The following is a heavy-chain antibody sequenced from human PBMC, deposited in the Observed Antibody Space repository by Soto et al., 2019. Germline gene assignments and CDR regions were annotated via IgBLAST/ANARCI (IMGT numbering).Heavy chain of an antibody. J-gene: IGHJ4*02. Sequence: EVQLVESGGGLVQPGGSLRLSCAVSGFTFSSFWMHWVRQAPGEGLGWVSRINTDGSSTSYADSVKGRFTISRDNAKKTLYLQMNSLRVEDTAMYYCAKRGVDTFGLSYWGQGTLVTVSS. CDR2: INTDGSST. CDR1: GFTFSSFW. V-gene: IGHV3-74*01. CDR3: AKRGVDTFGLSY. D-gene: IGHD3-10*01.